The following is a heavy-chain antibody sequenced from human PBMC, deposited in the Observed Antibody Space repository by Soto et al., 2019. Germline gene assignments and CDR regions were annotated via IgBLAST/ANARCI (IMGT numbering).Heavy chain of an antibody. J-gene: IGHJ4*02. V-gene: IGHV3-30-3*01. CDR3: TVVGATSDGFRY. CDR1: GFTFSSYA. CDR2: ISYDGSNK. D-gene: IGHD2-15*01. Sequence: SLRLSCAASGFTFSSYAMYWVRQAPGKGLEWVAVISYDGSNKYYADSVKGRVTISRDNSKNTLHLQMNSLRVEDTAVYYCTVVGATSDGFRYWGQG.